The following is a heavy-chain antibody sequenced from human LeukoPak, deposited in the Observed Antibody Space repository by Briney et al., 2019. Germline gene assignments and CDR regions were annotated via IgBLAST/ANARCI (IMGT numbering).Heavy chain of an antibody. CDR1: AYTFTGYY. D-gene: IGHD6-6*01. V-gene: IGHV1-2*02. CDR3: ARGKEYSSAHEQDY. J-gene: IGHJ4*02. Sequence: ASVKVSCKASAYTFTGYYMHWVRQAPGQGREWMGWINPNSGDRNYAQKFQGRVTMTRDTSISTAYMELSRLRSDDTAVYYCARGKEYSSAHEQDYWGQGTLVTVSS. CDR2: INPNSGDR.